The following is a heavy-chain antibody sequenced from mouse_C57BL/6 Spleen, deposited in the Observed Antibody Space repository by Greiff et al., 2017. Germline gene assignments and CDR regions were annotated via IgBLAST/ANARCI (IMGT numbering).Heavy chain of an antibody. CDR1: GYTFTSYW. CDR3: ARRDYDVGNYAMDY. D-gene: IGHD2-4*01. CDR2: IHPNSGST. Sequence: QVQLQQPGAELVKPGASVKLSCKASGYTFTSYWMHWVKQRPGQGLEWIGMIHPNSGSTNYNEKFQSKATLTVDKSSSTAYMQLSSLTSEDSAVYYCARRDYDVGNYAMDYWGQGTSVTVSS. V-gene: IGHV1-64*01. J-gene: IGHJ4*01.